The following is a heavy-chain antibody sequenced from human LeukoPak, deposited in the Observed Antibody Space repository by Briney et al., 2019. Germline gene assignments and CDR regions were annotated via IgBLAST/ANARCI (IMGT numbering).Heavy chain of an antibody. J-gene: IGHJ4*02. CDR1: SDSISSSSYY. V-gene: IGHV4-39*01. CDR2: IYYSGST. Sequence: SETLSLTCTVSSDSISSSSYYWGWIRQPPGKGLAWIGSIYYSGSTYYNPSLKSRVTISVDTSKNQFSLKLSSVTAADTAVYYCASLRERSYYARGFDYWGQGTLVTVSS. CDR3: ASLRERSYYARGFDY. D-gene: IGHD1-26*01.